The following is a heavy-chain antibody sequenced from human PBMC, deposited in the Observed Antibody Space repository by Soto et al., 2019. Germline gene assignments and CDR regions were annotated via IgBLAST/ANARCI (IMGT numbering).Heavy chain of an antibody. J-gene: IGHJ3*02. CDR2: IWYDGSNK. V-gene: IGHV3-33*01. D-gene: IGHD6-13*01. CDR1: GFTFSSYG. Sequence: QVQLVESGGGVVQPGRSLRLSCAASGFTFSSYGMHWVRQAPGKGLEWVAVIWYDGSNKYYADSVKGRFTISRDNSKNTLYLQMNSLRAEDTAVYYCARGSSSYDAFDIWGQGTMVTVSS. CDR3: ARGSSSYDAFDI.